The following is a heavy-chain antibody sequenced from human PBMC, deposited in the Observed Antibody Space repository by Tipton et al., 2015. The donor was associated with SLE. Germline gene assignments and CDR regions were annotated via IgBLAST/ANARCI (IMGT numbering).Heavy chain of an antibody. J-gene: IGHJ4*02. D-gene: IGHD3-3*01. CDR3: TRDYDFWSGLPY. Sequence: SLRLSCAASGFTVSSNYMSWVRQAPGKGLEWVSVIYSGGSTYYADSVKGRFTISRDNSKNTVYLQMNRLRSQDTAVYYCTRDYDFWSGLPYWGQGTLVTVSS. CDR1: GFTVSSNY. V-gene: IGHV3-53*05. CDR2: IYSGGST.